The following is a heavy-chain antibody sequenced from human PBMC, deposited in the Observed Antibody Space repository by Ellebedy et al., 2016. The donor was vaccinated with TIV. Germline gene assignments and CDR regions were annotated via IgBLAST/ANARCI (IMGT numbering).Heavy chain of an antibody. J-gene: IGHJ4*02. CDR3: ARHINHYDSATYPLDY. CDR2: IYDSGTT. D-gene: IGHD3-10*01. V-gene: IGHV4-59*08. Sequence: MPSETLSLTCTVSGGSIGSYYWSWIRQPPGKGLEWIAYIYDSGTTKDNPSLNSRVTISVDTSKNQVSLKLHSVTATDTAVYYCARHINHYDSATYPLDYWGQGTLVTVSS. CDR1: GGSIGSYY.